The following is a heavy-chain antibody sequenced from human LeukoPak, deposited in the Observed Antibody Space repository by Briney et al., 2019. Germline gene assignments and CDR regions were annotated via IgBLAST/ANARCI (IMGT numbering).Heavy chain of an antibody. CDR1: GFTVSSNY. CDR2: SYSGGST. CDR3: ARALTVGATSYYYYGMDV. D-gene: IGHD1-26*01. J-gene: IGHJ6*02. Sequence: VGALRLSCAASGFTVSSNYMSWVRQAPGKGLEWGPVSYSGGSTYYADSVKGRFTISRDNSKNTLYLQMNSLRAEDTAVYYCARALTVGATSYYYYGMDVWGQGPTVTVSS. V-gene: IGHV3-66*01.